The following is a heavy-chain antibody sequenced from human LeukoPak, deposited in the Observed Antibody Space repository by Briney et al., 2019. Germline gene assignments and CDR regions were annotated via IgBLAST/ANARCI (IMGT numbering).Heavy chain of an antibody. D-gene: IGHD5-18*01. J-gene: IGHJ4*02. CDR2: IIPIFGTA. CDR1: GYTFTSYG. V-gene: IGHV1-69*13. CDR3: ARRDSYGTTWGLFDY. Sequence: GASVKVSCKASGYTFTSYGISWVRQAPGQGLEWMGGIIPIFGTASYAQKFQGRVTITADESTSTAYMELSSLRSEDTAVYYCARRDSYGTTWGLFDYWGQGTLVTVSS.